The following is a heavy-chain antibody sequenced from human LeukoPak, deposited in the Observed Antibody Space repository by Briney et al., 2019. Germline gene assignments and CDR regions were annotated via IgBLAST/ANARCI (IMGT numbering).Heavy chain of an antibody. Sequence: GGSLRLSCAASGFTFSDYYMSWIRQAPGKGLEWVSYISSSGSTIYYADSVKGRFTISRDNAKNSLYLQMDSLRAEDTAVYYCARNYDFWSGYRMVYMDVWGKGTTVTVSS. V-gene: IGHV3-11*04. CDR2: ISSSGSTI. J-gene: IGHJ6*03. D-gene: IGHD3-3*01. CDR1: GFTFSDYY. CDR3: ARNYDFWSGYRMVYMDV.